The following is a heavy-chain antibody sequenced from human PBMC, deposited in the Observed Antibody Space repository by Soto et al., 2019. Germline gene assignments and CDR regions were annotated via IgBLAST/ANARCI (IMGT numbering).Heavy chain of an antibody. Sequence: PSETLSLTYTVSGGSISSYYWSWIRQPPGKGLEWIGYIYYSGSTNYNPSLKSRVTISVDTSRNQFSLKLSSVTAADTAVYYCARPRRVDYYYYYMDVWGKGTTVTVSS. CDR2: IYYSGST. J-gene: IGHJ6*03. CDR3: ARPRRVDYYYYYMDV. V-gene: IGHV4-59*08. D-gene: IGHD2-15*01. CDR1: GGSISSYY.